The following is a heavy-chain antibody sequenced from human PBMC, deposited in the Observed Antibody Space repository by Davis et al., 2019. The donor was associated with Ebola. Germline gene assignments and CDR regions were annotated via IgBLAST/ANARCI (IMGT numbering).Heavy chain of an antibody. Sequence: SETLSLTCAVSGGPTSSSNWWSWVRQPPGKGLEWIGEIYHSGSTNYNPSLKSRVIVSEDASKNQFSLKLTSVTAADTAVYYCARVRTGPDGYFDYWGQGILVTVSS. CDR2: IYHSGST. D-gene: IGHD1/OR15-1a*01. J-gene: IGHJ4*02. CDR1: GGPTSSSNW. CDR3: ARVRTGPDGYFDY. V-gene: IGHV4-4*02.